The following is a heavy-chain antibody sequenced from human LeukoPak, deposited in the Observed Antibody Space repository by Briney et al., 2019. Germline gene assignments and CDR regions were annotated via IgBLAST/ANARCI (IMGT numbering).Heavy chain of an antibody. J-gene: IGHJ3*02. V-gene: IGHV1-69*13. CDR1: GGNFSSYA. CDR2: IIPIFGTA. Sequence: GASVKVSCKASGGNFSSYAISWVRQAPGQGLEWMGGIIPIFGTANYAQKFQGRVTITADESTSTAYMELSGLRSEDTAVYYCARDQGSSGYYSDDDDAFDIWGQGTMVTVSS. CDR3: ARDQGSSGYYSDDDDAFDI. D-gene: IGHD3-22*01.